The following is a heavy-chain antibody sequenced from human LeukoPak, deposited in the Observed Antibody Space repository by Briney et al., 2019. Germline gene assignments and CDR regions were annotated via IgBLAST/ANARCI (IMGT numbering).Heavy chain of an antibody. V-gene: IGHV3-23*01. D-gene: IGHD2-2*01. Sequence: GGSLRLSCAASGFTFSSYAMSWVRQAPGKGLEWVSAISGSGGSTYYADSVKGPFTISRDNSKNTLYLQMNSLRAEDTAVYYCAKDRNRYCSSTSCSQLFDYWAREPWSPSPQ. CDR2: ISGSGGST. CDR3: AKDRNRYCSSTSCSQLFDY. J-gene: IGHJ4*02. CDR1: GFTFSSYA.